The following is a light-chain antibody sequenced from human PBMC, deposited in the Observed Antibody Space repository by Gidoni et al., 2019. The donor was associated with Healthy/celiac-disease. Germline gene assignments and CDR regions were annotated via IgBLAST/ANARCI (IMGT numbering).Light chain of an antibody. V-gene: IGLV2-14*01. J-gene: IGLJ3*02. Sequence: QSALTQPASVSGSPGQSITISCTGTSSDVGGYNYVSWYQHHPGKAPKLLIYEVSNRPSGVSNRFSGSKSAYTASLTISGLQAEDEADYFCSSYTTSSTLVFGGGTKLTVL. CDR1: SSDVGGYNY. CDR3: SSYTTSSTLV. CDR2: EVS.